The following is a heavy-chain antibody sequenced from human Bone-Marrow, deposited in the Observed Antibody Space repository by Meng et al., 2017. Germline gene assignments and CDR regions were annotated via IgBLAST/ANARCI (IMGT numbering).Heavy chain of an antibody. CDR1: GYTFTSYG. D-gene: IGHD3-10*01. CDR2: ISAYNGNT. V-gene: IGHV1-18*01. J-gene: IGHJ6*02. CDR3: ARAPPELLWFGECDV. Sequence: ASVKVSCKASGYTFTSYGISWVRQAPGQGLEWMGWISAYNGNTNYAQKLQGRVTMTTDTSTSTAYMELRSLRSDETAVYYCARAPPELLWFGECDVWGQGTTVTVSS.